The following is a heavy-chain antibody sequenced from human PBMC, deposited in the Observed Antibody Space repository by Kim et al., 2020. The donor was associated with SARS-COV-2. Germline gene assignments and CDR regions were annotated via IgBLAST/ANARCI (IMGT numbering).Heavy chain of an antibody. CDR3: ARRVIVVVITTKWSAFDI. V-gene: IGHV3-23*01. Sequence: KGLFTIARDNSKNTLYLQMNSLRAEDTAVYYCARRVIVVVITTKWSAFDIWGQGTMVTVSS. J-gene: IGHJ3*02. D-gene: IGHD3-22*01.